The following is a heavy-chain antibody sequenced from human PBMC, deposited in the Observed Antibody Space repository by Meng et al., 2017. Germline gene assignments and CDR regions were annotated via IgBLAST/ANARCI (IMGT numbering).Heavy chain of an antibody. Sequence: QGQRQEAGAEVKKPGSSVEVSCKASGGTFSSYAISWVRKAPGQGHGWMGGIIPIFGTENYAQKFQGRVSITTYESTSTAYMELSSLRSEDTDVYYCARISGYDYLSWGQGTLVTVSS. V-gene: IGHV1-69*05. J-gene: IGHJ4*02. CDR1: GGTFSSYA. D-gene: IGHD5-12*01. CDR2: IIPIFGTE. CDR3: ARISGYDYLS.